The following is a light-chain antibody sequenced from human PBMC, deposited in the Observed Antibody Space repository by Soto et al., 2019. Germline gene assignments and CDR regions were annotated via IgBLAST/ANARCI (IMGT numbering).Light chain of an antibody. CDR2: WAS. J-gene: IGKJ1*01. CDR1: QSVLYSSSNKNL. CDR3: QQYYSTPQT. V-gene: IGKV4-1*01. Sequence: DIVMTQSPDSLAVSLGERATINCKSSQSVLYSSSNKNLLAWYQQKPGQPPKLLIYWASTRESGVPDRFSGSGSGADFTLTISSLQAEDVAVYYCQQYYSTPQTFGQGTKVEIK.